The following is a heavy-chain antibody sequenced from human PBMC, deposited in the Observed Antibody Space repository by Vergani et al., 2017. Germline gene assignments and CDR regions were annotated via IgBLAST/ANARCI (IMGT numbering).Heavy chain of an antibody. CDR2: IYHSGST. V-gene: IGHV4-38-2*01. D-gene: IGHD2-2*01. Sequence: QVQLQESGPGLVKPSETLSLTCAVSGYSISSGYNWGWIRQPPGKGLEWIGSIYHSGSTYYNPSLKSRVTISVDTSKNQFSLDLRSVPAADTAVYHCANADAFCGSSKCHRDAIDMFDIWGRGTMVTVSS. J-gene: IGHJ3*02. CDR1: GYSISSGYN. CDR3: ANADAFCGSSKCHRDAIDMFDI.